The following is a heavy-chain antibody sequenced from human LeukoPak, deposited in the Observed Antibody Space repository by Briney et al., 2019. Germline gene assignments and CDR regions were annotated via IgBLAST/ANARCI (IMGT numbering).Heavy chain of an antibody. V-gene: IGHV3-30*18. D-gene: IGHD3-22*01. CDR3: AKGYYYDSSGYPPHDY. Sequence: PGGSLRLSCAASGFTFSSYGMHWVRQAPGKGLEWVAVISYDGSNNYYADSVKGRFTISRDNSKNTLYLQMNSLRAEDTAVYYCAKGYYYDSSGYPPHDYWGRGTLVTVSS. J-gene: IGHJ4*02. CDR1: GFTFSSYG. CDR2: ISYDGSNN.